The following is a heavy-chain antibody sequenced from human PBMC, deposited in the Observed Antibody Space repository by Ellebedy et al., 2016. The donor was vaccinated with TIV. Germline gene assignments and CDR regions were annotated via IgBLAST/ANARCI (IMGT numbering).Heavy chain of an antibody. CDR1: GFTFSGFT. V-gene: IGHV3-21*01. CDR2: ISSRGTDI. CDR3: SRPVAAYSSSWYDFDC. J-gene: IGHJ4*02. D-gene: IGHD6-13*01. Sequence: GESLKISCAASGFTFSGFTMNWVRQAPGKGLEWVSSISSRGTDIHNADSVKGRFIISRDNAKNSLYLQMNSLRVEDTAIYYSSRPVAAYSSSWYDFDCWGQGTLVTVSS.